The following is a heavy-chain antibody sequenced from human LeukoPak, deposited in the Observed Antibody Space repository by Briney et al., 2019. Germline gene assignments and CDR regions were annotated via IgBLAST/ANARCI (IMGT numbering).Heavy chain of an antibody. V-gene: IGHV3-7*04. CDR3: ARGVTTSDY. CDR1: GFTFSSYW. CDR2: IIQDGSEK. J-gene: IGHJ4*01. Sequence: PGGSLRLSCAASGFTFSSYWMSWVRQAPGEGLEWMASIIQDGSEKYYVDSVKGRFTISRDNAKNSLDLQMNSLRAEDTAVYYCARGVTTSDYWGHGTLVTVSS. D-gene: IGHD3-22*01.